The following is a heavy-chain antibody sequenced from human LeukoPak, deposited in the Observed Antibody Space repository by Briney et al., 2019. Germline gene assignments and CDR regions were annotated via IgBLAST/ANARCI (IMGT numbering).Heavy chain of an antibody. CDR1: RFTFGSFD. J-gene: IGHJ4*02. V-gene: IGHV3-30*02. CDR2: IRFDGSNK. D-gene: IGHD3-22*01. CDR3: ARRGDTSGYYSS. Sequence: PGGSLRLSCAASRFTFGSFDMHWVRQAPGKGLEWVTFIRFDGSNKYYADSVKGRFTISRDNAKNTLYPQINSLRAEDTAVYYCARRGDTSGYYSSWGQGTLVTVSS.